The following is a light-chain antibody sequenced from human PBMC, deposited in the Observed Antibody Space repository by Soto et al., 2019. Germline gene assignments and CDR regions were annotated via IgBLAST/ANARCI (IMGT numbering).Light chain of an antibody. CDR1: SSNIGSNF. V-gene: IGLV1-47*01. Sequence: QSVLSQPPSASGAPGQRVTISSSGSSSNIGSNFVYWYQQLPGTAPKLLIYRTDQRPSGVPDRFSGSKPGASASLAISGLRSEDEADYYCAAWDNSLRWVFGGGTQLTVL. CDR3: AAWDNSLRWV. CDR2: RTD. J-gene: IGLJ3*02.